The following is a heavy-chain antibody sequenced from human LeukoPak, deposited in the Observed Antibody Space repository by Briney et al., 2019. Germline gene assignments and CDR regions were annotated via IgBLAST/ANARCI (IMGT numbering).Heavy chain of an antibody. J-gene: IGHJ3*02. CDR1: GDSINNNVYY. D-gene: IGHD3-10*01. CDR3: ARDRGLWLGEARDAFDI. V-gene: IGHV4-39*07. CDR2: ISYSGTT. Sequence: SETLSLTCTVSGDSINNNVYYWGWIRQPPGKGLEWIAIISYSGTTYYNPSLKTRATISIDTSKNKFSLKVNSVTAADTAMYYCARDRGLWLGEARDAFDIWGQGTMVTVFS.